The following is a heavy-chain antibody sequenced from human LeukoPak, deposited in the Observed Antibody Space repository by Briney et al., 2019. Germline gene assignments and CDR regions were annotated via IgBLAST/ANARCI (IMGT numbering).Heavy chain of an antibody. V-gene: IGHV4-4*02. CDR1: GGSISSSNW. D-gene: IGHD2-2*02. CDR2: IYHSGST. J-gene: IGHJ4*02. Sequence: SETLSLTCAVSGGSISSSNWWSWVRQPPGKGLEWIGEIYHSGSTNYNPSLKSRVTISVDKSKNQFSLKLSSVTAVDTAVYYCARDREYCSSTSCYKGFDYWGQGTLVTVSS. CDR3: ARDREYCSSTSCYKGFDY.